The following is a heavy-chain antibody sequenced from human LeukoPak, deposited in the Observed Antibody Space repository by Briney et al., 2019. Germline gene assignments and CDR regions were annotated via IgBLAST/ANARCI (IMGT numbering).Heavy chain of an antibody. J-gene: IGHJ5*02. CDR1: GFTFSNYW. Sequence: GGSLRLSCTASGFTFSNYWLHWARLAPGKGLEWVSRINTDGSSTTYADSVKGRFTISRDNAKNTLYLQMNSLRAEDTAVYYCARDLYASGSYHPWGQGTLVTVSS. V-gene: IGHV3-74*03. D-gene: IGHD3-10*01. CDR3: ARDLYASGSYHP. CDR2: INTDGSST.